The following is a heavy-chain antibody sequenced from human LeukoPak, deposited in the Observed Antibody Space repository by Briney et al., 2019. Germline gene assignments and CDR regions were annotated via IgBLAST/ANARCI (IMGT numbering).Heavy chain of an antibody. CDR3: ARGPGEIIYYYYYMDV. Sequence: ASVTVSFTSSVYTFTSYDINWVRQATGQRLEWMGWMNPNSGNTGYAQKFQGRVTMTTNTSISTAYMELSSLRSEDTAVYYCARGPGEIIYYYYYMDVWGKGTTVTVSS. V-gene: IGHV1-8*01. D-gene: IGHD3-10*01. J-gene: IGHJ6*03. CDR2: MNPNSGNT. CDR1: VYTFTSYD.